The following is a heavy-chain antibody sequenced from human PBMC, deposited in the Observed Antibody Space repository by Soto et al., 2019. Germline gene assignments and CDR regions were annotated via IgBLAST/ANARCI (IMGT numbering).Heavy chain of an antibody. CDR2: INESGST. Sequence: QVQLQQWGAGLVKPSETLSLSCAVYGQSFSGHSWAWIRQSPGKGLEWIGEINESGSTYYNPSLRGRVTISAAPSKNRFSLKLSSGSAAEPPEYFWAGGSGMWALPGKLEAANNDYWGQGTL. CDR3: AGGSGMWALPGKLEAANNDY. V-gene: IGHV4-34*01. J-gene: IGHJ4*02. CDR1: GQSFSGHS. D-gene: IGHD1-1*01.